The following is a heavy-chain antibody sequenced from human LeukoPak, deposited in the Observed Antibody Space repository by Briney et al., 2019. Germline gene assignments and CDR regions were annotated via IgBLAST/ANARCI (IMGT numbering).Heavy chain of an antibody. J-gene: IGHJ4*02. Sequence: GGSLRLSCAASGFTFSSYGMHWVRQAPGKGLEWVAVISYDGSNKYYADSVKGRFTISRDNSKNTLYLQMNSLRAEDTAVYYCAKVVSRYCSSTSCPEDYWGQGTLVTDSS. CDR2: ISYDGSNK. D-gene: IGHD2-2*01. CDR3: AKVVSRYCSSTSCPEDY. V-gene: IGHV3-30*18. CDR1: GFTFSSYG.